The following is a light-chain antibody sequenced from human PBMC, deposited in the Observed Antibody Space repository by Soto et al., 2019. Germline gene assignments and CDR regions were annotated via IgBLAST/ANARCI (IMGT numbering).Light chain of an antibody. CDR2: RAS. CDR3: QQTYISPLT. J-gene: IGKJ4*01. CDR1: QSINKY. V-gene: IGKV1-39*01. Sequence: DIQMTQSPSSLSASVGDRVTIACRASQSINKYLNWYQQKPGKAPNRLISRASTLRSGVPSRFSGSGYGTDFTLTISSLQPEDFATYYCQQTYISPLTFGGGSKVEIK.